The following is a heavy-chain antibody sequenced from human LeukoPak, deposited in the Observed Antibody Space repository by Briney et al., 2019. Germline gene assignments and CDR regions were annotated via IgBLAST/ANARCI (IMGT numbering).Heavy chain of an antibody. Sequence: SETLSLTCTVSGDSISSNTYYWGWICQPPGKGLEWIGSIYYSGRTYYNPSLESRVTISVDTSKNQFSLKLSSVTAADTAVYYCARHTGGWSPFDYWGQGTLVTVSS. CDR3: ARHTGGWSPFDY. CDR2: IYYSGRT. CDR1: GDSISSNTYY. V-gene: IGHV4-39*01. J-gene: IGHJ4*02. D-gene: IGHD6-19*01.